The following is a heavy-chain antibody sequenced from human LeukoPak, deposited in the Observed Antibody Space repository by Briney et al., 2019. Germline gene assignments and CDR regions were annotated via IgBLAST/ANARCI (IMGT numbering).Heavy chain of an antibody. J-gene: IGHJ4*02. D-gene: IGHD6-19*01. CDR2: ISSSGSTI. Sequence: GGSLRLSCAASGFTFSSYEMNWVRQAPGKGLEWVSYISSSGSTIYYADSVKGRFTISRDNAKNSLYLQMNSLRAEDTAVYYCARVGAVAGIDYWGQGTLITVSS. V-gene: IGHV3-48*03. CDR3: ARVGAVAGIDY. CDR1: GFTFSSYE.